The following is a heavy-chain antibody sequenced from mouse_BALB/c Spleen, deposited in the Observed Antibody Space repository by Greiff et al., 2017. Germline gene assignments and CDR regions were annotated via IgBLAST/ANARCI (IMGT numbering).Heavy chain of an antibody. CDR1: GFTFSSYG. J-gene: IGHJ3*01. CDR3: ARAGDGNYEGIAY. D-gene: IGHD2-1*01. Sequence: EVNVVESGGDLVKPGGSLKLSCAASGFTFSSYGMSWVRQTPDKRLEWVATISSGGSYTYYPDSVKGRFTISRDTAKNTLYLQMSSLRSVDTAMYYCARAGDGNYEGIAYWGQGTLVTVSA. CDR2: ISSGGSYT. V-gene: IGHV5-6*01.